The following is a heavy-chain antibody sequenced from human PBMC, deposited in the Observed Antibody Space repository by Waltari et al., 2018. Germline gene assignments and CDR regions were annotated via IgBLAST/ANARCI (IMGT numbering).Heavy chain of an antibody. V-gene: IGHV3-48*04. CDR3: ARNSEGDTRAVYYMDV. J-gene: IGHJ6*03. CDR2: ISSSSSTI. CDR1: GFTFSSYS. D-gene: IGHD2-21*02. Sequence: EVQLVESGGGLVQPGGSLRLSCAASGFTFSSYSMNLVRQAPGKGLEWVSYISSSSSTIYYADSVKGRFTISRDNAKNSLYLQMNSLRAEDTAVYYCARNSEGDTRAVYYMDVWGKGTTVTVSS.